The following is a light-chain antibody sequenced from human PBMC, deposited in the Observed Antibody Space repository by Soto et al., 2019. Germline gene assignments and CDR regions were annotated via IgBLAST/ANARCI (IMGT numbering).Light chain of an antibody. V-gene: IGLV1-40*01. CDR1: SSNIGAGYD. J-gene: IGLJ1*01. CDR3: QSYDSSLSGYV. Sequence: QSVLTQPPSVSGDPGQRVTISCTGSSSNIGAGYDVHWYQQLPGTAPKLLIYGNSNRPSGVPDRFSDSKSGTSASLAITGLQAEDEADYYCQSYDSSLSGYVFGTGTKLTVL. CDR2: GNS.